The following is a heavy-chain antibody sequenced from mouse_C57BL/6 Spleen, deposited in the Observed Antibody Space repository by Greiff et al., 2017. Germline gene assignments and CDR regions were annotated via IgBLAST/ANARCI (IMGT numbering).Heavy chain of an antibody. V-gene: IGHV8-12*01. J-gene: IGHJ2*01. CDR3: ARSPWYFDY. Sequence: QVTLKESGPGILQSSQTLSLTCSFSGFSLSTSGMGVSWIRQPSGKGLEWPAHIYWDDDKRYNPSLKSRLTISKDTSRNQVFLKITSVDTADTATYYCARSPWYFDYWGQGTTLTVSS. CDR2: IYWDDDK. CDR1: GFSLSTSGMG.